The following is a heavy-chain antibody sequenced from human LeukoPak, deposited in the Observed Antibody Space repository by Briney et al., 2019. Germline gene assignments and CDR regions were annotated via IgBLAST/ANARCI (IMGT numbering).Heavy chain of an antibody. V-gene: IGHV3-13*01. CDR3: ARWGRGYSYSSFDY. Sequence: GGSLRLSCAASGFTFSGYDMHWVRQATGKGLEWVSGIGTAGDTYYAGSAKGRFTISRENAKNSLCLQMNSLRAGDTAVYYCARWGRGYSYSSFDYWGQGTLVTVSS. CDR2: IGTAGDT. J-gene: IGHJ4*02. D-gene: IGHD5-18*01. CDR1: GFTFSGYD.